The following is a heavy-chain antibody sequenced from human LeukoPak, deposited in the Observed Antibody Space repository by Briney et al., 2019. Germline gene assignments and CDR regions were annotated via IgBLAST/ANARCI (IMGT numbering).Heavy chain of an antibody. CDR3: ARGPWEGITFGGVNTFREDY. Sequence: GASVKVSCKASGYTFTGYYMHWVRQAPGQGLEWMGWINPNSGGTNYAQKFQGRVTMTRDTSISTAYMELSRLRSDDTAVYYCARGPWEGITFGGVNTFREDYWGQGTLVTVSS. CDR2: INPNSGGT. CDR1: GYTFTGYY. V-gene: IGHV1-2*02. D-gene: IGHD3-16*01. J-gene: IGHJ4*02.